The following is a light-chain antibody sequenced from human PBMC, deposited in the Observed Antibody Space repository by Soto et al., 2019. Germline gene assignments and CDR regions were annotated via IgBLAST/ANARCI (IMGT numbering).Light chain of an antibody. Sequence: EIVMTQSPATLSVSPGERGTLSCRASQSVSSNLAWYQQKPGQAPRLLIYGASTRATGIPARFSGSRSGTEFTLTISSLQSEDVAVYYWQQYNNSPWTFGQGTKVEIK. J-gene: IGKJ1*01. CDR2: GAS. CDR3: QQYNNSPWT. CDR1: QSVSSN. V-gene: IGKV3-15*01.